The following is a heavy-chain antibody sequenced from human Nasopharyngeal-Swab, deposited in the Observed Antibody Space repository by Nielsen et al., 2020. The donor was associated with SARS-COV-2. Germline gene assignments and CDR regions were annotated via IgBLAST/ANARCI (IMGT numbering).Heavy chain of an antibody. CDR1: GGSISSYY. CDR3: ARQRGDLRLGFYYYYGMDV. D-gene: IGHD2-21*01. CDR2: IYTSGST. Sequence: SETLSLTCTVSGGSISSYYWSWIRQPAGKGLEWIGRIYTSGSTNYNPSLKSRVTMSVDTSKNQFSLKLSSVTAADTAVYYCARQRGDLRLGFYYYYGMDVWGQGTTVTVSS. J-gene: IGHJ6*02. V-gene: IGHV4-4*07.